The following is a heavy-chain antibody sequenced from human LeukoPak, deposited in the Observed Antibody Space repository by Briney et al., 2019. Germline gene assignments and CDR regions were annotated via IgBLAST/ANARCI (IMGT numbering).Heavy chain of an antibody. D-gene: IGHD2-2*01. CDR1: GYNFPDSV. J-gene: IGHJ5*02. CDR2: INSRGGST. Sequence: ASVKVSCKASGYNFPDSVINWVRQAPGQGLEWMGIINSRGGSTSYAQKFQGRVTMTRDMSASTAYMELSSLRSEDMAVYYCARGVVVVPAAKGVRLWFDPWGQGTLVTVSS. V-gene: IGHV1-46*01. CDR3: ARGVVVVPAAKGVRLWFDP.